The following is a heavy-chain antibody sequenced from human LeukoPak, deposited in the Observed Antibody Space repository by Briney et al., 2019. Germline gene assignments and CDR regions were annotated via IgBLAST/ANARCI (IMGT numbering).Heavy chain of an antibody. CDR3: AGGFLEWSIGY. J-gene: IGHJ4*02. Sequence: GASVKVSCKASGYTFTSYYMHWVRQAPGQGLEWMGVINPSDDNTRYAQKFQGRVTMTRDTSTSTVYMELSSLTSEDTAVYYCAGGFLEWSIGYWGQGTLVTVSS. CDR1: GYTFTSYY. V-gene: IGHV1-46*01. D-gene: IGHD3-3*01. CDR2: INPSDDNT.